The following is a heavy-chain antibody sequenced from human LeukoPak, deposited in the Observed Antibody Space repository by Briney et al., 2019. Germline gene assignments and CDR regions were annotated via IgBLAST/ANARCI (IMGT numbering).Heavy chain of an antibody. CDR1: GGSFSGYY. CDR2: INHSGST. J-gene: IGHJ4*02. Sequence: PSETLSLTCAVYGGSFSGYYWSWIRQPPGKGLEWIGEINHSGSTNYNPSLKSRVTISVDTSKNQFSLKLSSVTAADTAVYYCARHVEAAIGYWGQGTLVTVSS. D-gene: IGHD5-18*01. CDR3: ARHVEAAIGY. V-gene: IGHV4-34*01.